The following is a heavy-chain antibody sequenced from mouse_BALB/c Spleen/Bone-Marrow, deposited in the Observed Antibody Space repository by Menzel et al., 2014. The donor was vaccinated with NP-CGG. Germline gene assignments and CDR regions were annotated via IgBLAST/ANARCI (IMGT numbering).Heavy chain of an antibody. D-gene: IGHD2-3*01. Sequence: EVKLMDSGGGLVQPGGSRKLSCAASGFTFSSFGMHWVRQAPEKGLEWVAYISSGSSTIYYADTVKGRFTISRDNPKNTLFLQMTSLRSEDTAMYYCARDFYDGYYRFAYWGQGTLVTVSA. J-gene: IGHJ3*01. CDR1: GFTFSSFG. CDR2: ISSGSSTI. CDR3: ARDFYDGYYRFAY. V-gene: IGHV5-17*02.